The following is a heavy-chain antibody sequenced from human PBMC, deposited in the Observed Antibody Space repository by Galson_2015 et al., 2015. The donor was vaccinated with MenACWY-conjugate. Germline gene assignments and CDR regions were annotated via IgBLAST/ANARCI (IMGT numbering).Heavy chain of an antibody. V-gene: IGHV3-33*01. Sequence: SLRLSCAASGFIFSRYAMHWVRQPPGKGLEWVAVIWYDGSETYYADSVKGRFTISRDNSKNTACLHMSSLRAEDTAMYYCFALNSGINYWGQGTLVTVSS. J-gene: IGHJ4*02. CDR1: GFIFSRYA. CDR2: IWYDGSET. CDR3: FALNSGINY. D-gene: IGHD1-26*01.